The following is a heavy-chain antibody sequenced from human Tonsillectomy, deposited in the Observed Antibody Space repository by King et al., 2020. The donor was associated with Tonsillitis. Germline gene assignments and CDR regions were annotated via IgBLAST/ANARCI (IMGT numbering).Heavy chain of an antibody. V-gene: IGHV1-18*01. CDR1: GYTFSNYG. CDR3: GRVVIVLVEGTPNGGWFDP. J-gene: IGHJ5*02. CDR2: ISAYNGNT. D-gene: IGHD2-15*01. Sequence: QLVQSGGEVRKPGASVKVSCKASGYTFSNYGITWVRQAPGQGLEWMGWISAYNGNTNYAQKLQGRVTMTTDTSTSTAYMELRSLRSDDTAVYYCGRVVIVLVEGTPNGGWFDPWGQGTLVTVSS.